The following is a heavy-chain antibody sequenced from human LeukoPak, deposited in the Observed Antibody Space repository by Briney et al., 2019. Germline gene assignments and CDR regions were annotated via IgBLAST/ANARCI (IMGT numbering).Heavy chain of an antibody. CDR2: ISGSDSST. Sequence: GGSLRLSCATSGFSFSNAWMNWVRQAPGKGLEWVSLISGSDSSTYYADSVKGRFTISRDNSKNTLYLQMNSVRAEDTAVYYCAKTPGGNNYGTFDYWGQGTLVTVSS. J-gene: IGHJ4*02. D-gene: IGHD5-18*01. CDR1: GFSFSNAW. V-gene: IGHV3-23*01. CDR3: AKTPGGNNYGTFDY.